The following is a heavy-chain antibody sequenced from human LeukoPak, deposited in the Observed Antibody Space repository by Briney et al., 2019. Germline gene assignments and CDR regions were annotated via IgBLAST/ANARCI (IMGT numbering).Heavy chain of an antibody. J-gene: IGHJ4*02. Sequence: PGGSLRLSCAASGFTFSSYAMSWVRQAPGKGLEWVSAISGSGGSTYYADSVKGRFTISRDNSKNTLYLQMNSLRAEDTAVYYCAKDMSPDGRWDVDYWGLGTPVTVSS. CDR3: AKDMSPDGRWDVDY. V-gene: IGHV3-23*01. D-gene: IGHD5-24*01. CDR2: ISGSGGST. CDR1: GFTFSSYA.